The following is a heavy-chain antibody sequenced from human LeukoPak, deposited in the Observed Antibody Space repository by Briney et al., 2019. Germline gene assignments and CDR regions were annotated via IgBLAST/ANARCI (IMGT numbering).Heavy chain of an antibody. V-gene: IGHV4-39*01. D-gene: IGHD1-26*01. J-gene: IGHJ4*02. Sequence: SETLSLTCSVSDDSITMYYWTWIRQPPGKGLEWIGSFYYTGSTYYNPSLKSRVTISVDTSKNQFSLRLSSVTAADTAFYYCVRPGIVGATAFDYWGQGTLVTVSS. CDR1: DDSITMYY. CDR3: VRPGIVGATAFDY. CDR2: FYYTGST.